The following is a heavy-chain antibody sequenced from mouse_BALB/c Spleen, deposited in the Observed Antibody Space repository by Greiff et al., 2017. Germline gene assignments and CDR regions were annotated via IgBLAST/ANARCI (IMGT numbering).Heavy chain of an antibody. CDR2: ISSGGSYT. Sequence: EVQLVESGGGLVKPGGSLKLSCAASGFTFSSYAMSWVRQSPEKRLEWVAEISSGGSYTYYPDTVTGRFTISRDNAKNTLYLEMSSLRSEDTAMYYCARGDGNYVVWFAYWGQGTLVTVSA. CDR1: GFTFSSYA. CDR3: ARGDGNYVVWFAY. V-gene: IGHV5-9-4*01. D-gene: IGHD2-1*01. J-gene: IGHJ3*01.